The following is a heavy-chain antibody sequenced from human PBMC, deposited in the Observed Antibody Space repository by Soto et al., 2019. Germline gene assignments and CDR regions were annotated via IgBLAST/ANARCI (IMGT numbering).Heavy chain of an antibody. J-gene: IGHJ4*02. CDR3: AKGAPYSSGWYCDY. CDR1: GFTFSSYG. D-gene: IGHD6-19*01. Sequence: GGSLRLSCAASGFTFSSYGMHWVRQAPGKGLEWVAVISYDGSNKYYADSVKGRFTISRDNSKNTLYLQMNSLRAEDTAVYYCAKGAPYSSGWYCDYWGQGTLVTVS. V-gene: IGHV3-30*18. CDR2: ISYDGSNK.